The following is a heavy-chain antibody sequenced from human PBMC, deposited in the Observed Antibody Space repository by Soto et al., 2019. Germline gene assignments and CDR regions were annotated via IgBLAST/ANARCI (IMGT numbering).Heavy chain of an antibody. CDR1: GGTFSGYY. D-gene: IGHD2-15*01. Sequence: PWGTLCLTCAVYGGTFSGYYWSWIRQPPGKGPEWIGEISHSGSTNYNPSLKSRGTIIADTSNNQFSLQVRSVMAADKTADYCERGGSRSQFDYWGQGTLVTVSS. V-gene: IGHV4-34*01. J-gene: IGHJ4*02. CDR3: ERGGSRSQFDY. CDR2: ISHSGST.